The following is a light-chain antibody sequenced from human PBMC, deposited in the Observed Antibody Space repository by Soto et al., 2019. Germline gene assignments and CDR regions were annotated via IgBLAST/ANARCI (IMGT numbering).Light chain of an antibody. CDR1: QDIGSW. J-gene: IGKJ5*01. Sequence: DIQMTQSPSSVSASVGDRVTITCRASQDIGSWLAWYQQKPGKAPDLLIYGASSLQSGVPSRFYGRGSGTDFTLTFSSLQPEDVATYYCQQGGSFPITFGQGTRLEIK. CDR2: GAS. V-gene: IGKV1-12*01. CDR3: QQGGSFPIT.